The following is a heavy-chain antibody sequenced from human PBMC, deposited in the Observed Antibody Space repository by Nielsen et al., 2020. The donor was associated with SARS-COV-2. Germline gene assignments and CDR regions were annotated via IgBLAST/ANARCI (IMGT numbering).Heavy chain of an antibody. D-gene: IGHD6-6*01. V-gene: IGHV4-4*02. Sequence: SETLSLTCAVSGGSISSSNWWSWVRQPPGKGLEWIGEINHSGSTNYNPSLKSRVTISVDTSKNQFSLKLSSVTAADTAVYYCARGWVYSSSPVDYWGQGTLVTASS. J-gene: IGHJ4*02. CDR1: GGSISSSNW. CDR2: INHSGST. CDR3: ARGWVYSSSPVDY.